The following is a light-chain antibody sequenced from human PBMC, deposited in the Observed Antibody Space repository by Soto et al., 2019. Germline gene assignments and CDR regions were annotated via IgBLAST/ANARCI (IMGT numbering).Light chain of an antibody. J-gene: IGLJ2*01. CDR1: SGYSNYK. CDR2: VGTGGIVG. V-gene: IGLV9-49*01. CDR3: GADHGSGSNVV. Sequence: QPVLTQPPSASASLGASVTLTCTLSSGYSNYKVDWYQQRPGKGPRFVMRVGTGGIVGSKGDGIPDRFSVLGSGLNRYLTIKNIQEEDESDYHCGADHGSGSNVVFCGGTKLTVL.